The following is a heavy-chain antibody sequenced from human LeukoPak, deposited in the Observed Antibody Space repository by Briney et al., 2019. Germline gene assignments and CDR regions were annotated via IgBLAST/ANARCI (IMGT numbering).Heavy chain of an antibody. J-gene: IGHJ4*02. CDR2: IIPVFGTT. Sequence: SVKVSCKASGGIFSSYAFSWVRQAPGQGLEWMGRIIPVFGTTIYAQKFQGRVTITADEYTRIAYMELTSLRSDDTAVYYCARGTGTGSDLADWGQGTPVTVSS. D-gene: IGHD1-26*01. V-gene: IGHV1-69*13. CDR3: ARGTGTGSDLAD. CDR1: GGIFSSYA.